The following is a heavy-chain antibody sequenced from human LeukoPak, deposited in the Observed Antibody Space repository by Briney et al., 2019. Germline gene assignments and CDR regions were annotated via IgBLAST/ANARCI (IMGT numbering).Heavy chain of an antibody. J-gene: IGHJ4*02. Sequence: GESLKISCKGSGYSFTSYWIGWVRQMPGKGLEWMGIIYPGDSDTRYSPSFQGQVTISADKSISTAYLQWSSLKASDTAMYYCARHEGGGIAAAGTSDYWGQGTLVTVSS. V-gene: IGHV5-51*01. D-gene: IGHD6-13*01. CDR3: ARHEGGGIAAAGTSDY. CDR1: GYSFTSYW. CDR2: IYPGDSDT.